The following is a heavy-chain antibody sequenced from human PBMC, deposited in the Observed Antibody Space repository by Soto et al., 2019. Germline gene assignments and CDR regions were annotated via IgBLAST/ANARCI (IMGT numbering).Heavy chain of an antibody. CDR3: ATGSGYDKYYVDY. CDR2: IYHSGRT. Sequence: QLQLQESGSGLVKPSQTLSLTCAVSGGSISSGGYSWSWIRQPPGKGLEWIGYIYHSGRTYYNPSLKSRVTISVDRSKNQFSLKLSSVTAADTAVYYCATGSGYDKYYVDYWGQVTLVTVSS. J-gene: IGHJ4*02. V-gene: IGHV4-30-2*01. D-gene: IGHD5-12*01. CDR1: GGSISSGGYS.